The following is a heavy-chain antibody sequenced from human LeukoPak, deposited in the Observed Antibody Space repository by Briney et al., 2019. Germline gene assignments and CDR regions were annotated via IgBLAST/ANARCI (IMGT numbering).Heavy chain of an antibody. CDR1: GFIFSDYG. Sequence: GGSLRLSCAASGFIFSDYGMHWVRQAPGKGLEWVTLVRNDGSDKYYADSVKGRFTISRDNSKNTMYLQMNSMRAEDTAVYYCARRGSGSGYYYWGQGTLVTVSS. J-gene: IGHJ4*02. CDR2: VRNDGSDK. D-gene: IGHD3-10*01. CDR3: ARRGSGSGYYY. V-gene: IGHV3-30*02.